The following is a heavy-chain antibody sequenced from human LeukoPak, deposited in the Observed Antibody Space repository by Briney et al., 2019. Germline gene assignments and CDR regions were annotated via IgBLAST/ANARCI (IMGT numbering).Heavy chain of an antibody. CDR3: ARVGITMVRGVIHY. CDR2: ISSSSSYI. Sequence: EPGGSLRLSCAASGCTFSSYSMNWVRQAPGKGLEWVSSISSSSSYIYYADSVKGRFTISRDNAKNSLYLQMNSLRAEDTAVYYCARVGITMVRGVIHYWGQGTLVTVSS. J-gene: IGHJ4*02. D-gene: IGHD3-10*01. V-gene: IGHV3-21*04. CDR1: GCTFSSYS.